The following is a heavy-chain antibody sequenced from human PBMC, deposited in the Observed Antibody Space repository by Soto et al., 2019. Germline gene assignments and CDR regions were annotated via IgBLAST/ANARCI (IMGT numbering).Heavy chain of an antibody. V-gene: IGHV1-69*13. CDR3: ATGVIWIGYFTVDS. J-gene: IGHJ4*02. CDR2: FIPVYRTL. D-gene: IGHD3-3*01. CDR1: GGSFGNSA. Sequence: GASVKVSCKASGGSFGNSAINWVRQTPGQGLEWLGGFIPVYRTLSYAQKFQGRVTITADESTGTAYMTLSSLASDDTAVYYCATGVIWIGYFTVDSWGQGTRVTVSS.